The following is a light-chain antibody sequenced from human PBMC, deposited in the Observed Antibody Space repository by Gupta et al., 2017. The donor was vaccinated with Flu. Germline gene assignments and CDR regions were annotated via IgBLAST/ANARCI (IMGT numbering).Light chain of an antibody. V-gene: IGLV8-61*01. CDR3: VRYRGSGISV. J-gene: IGLJ3*02. Sequence: PVVTQEPSFSVSPGGTVTLTCGLSSGSVSVSHYPSLYRQTPGQPPRTLIDSTNTRSAGVPDRFSGSILGDKAALTITEAKEDEEYDYYCVRYRGSGISVFGGGTKLTVL. CDR2: STN. CDR1: SGSVSVSHY.